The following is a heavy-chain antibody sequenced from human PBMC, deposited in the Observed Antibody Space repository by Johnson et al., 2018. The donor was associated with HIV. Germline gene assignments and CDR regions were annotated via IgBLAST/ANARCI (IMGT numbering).Heavy chain of an antibody. CDR1: GFTFSSHG. V-gene: IGHV3-33*01. D-gene: IGHD1-26*01. Sequence: VQVVESGGGVVQPGRSLRLSCAASGFTFSSHGMHWVRQAPGKGLEWVAVIWYDGSNKYYADSVKGRFTISRDNSKNTLDLQMNSLRAEDTAVYYCVAYSGWNAFDLWGQGTMVTVSS. J-gene: IGHJ3*01. CDR2: IWYDGSNK. CDR3: VAYSGWNAFDL.